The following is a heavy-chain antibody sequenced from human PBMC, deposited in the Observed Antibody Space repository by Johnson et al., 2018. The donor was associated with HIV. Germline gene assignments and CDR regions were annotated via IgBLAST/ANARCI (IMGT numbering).Heavy chain of an antibody. CDR1: GFTFSSYA. D-gene: IGHD1-26*01. CDR2: ISYDGSNK. CDR3: AREGRLGSYLGGVAFDI. Sequence: QVQLVESGGGVVQPGRSLRLSCAASGFTFSSYAMHWVRQAPGKGLEWVAVISYDGSNKYYADSVKGRFTISRDNSKNTLHLQMNSLRAEDTAVYYCAREGRLGSYLGGVAFDIWGQGTMVTVSS. J-gene: IGHJ3*02. V-gene: IGHV3-30*04.